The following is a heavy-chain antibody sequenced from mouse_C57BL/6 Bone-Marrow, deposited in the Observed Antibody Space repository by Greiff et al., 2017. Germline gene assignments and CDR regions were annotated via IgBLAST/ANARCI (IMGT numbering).Heavy chain of an antibody. CDR3: PQTAQATGYAMDY. Sequence: EVQLQESGAELVRPGASVKLSCTASGFNIKDDYMHWVKQRPEQGLEWIGWIDPENGDTEYASKFQGKATITADTSSNTAYLQLSSLTSEDTAVYYCPQTAQATGYAMDYWGQGTSVTVSS. D-gene: IGHD3-2*02. V-gene: IGHV14-4*01. CDR2: IDPENGDT. CDR1: GFNIKDDY. J-gene: IGHJ4*01.